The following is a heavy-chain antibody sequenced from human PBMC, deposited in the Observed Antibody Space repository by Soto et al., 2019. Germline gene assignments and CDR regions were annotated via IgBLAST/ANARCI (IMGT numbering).Heavy chain of an antibody. Sequence: SETLSLTCTISGGSISDSRFYWAWIRQPLGKGLEWIGTIYYTGKSYYNPSLESRVTISVDTSKNQFSLKVPSVTAADTAVYYCARRCIDNNSRCMRYWGQGALVIVSS. CDR1: GGSISDSRFY. CDR2: IYYTGKS. V-gene: IGHV4-39*01. CDR3: ARRCIDNNSRCMRY. J-gene: IGHJ4*02. D-gene: IGHD3-22*01.